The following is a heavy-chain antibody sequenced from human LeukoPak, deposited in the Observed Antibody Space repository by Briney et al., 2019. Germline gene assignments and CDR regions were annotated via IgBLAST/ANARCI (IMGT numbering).Heavy chain of an antibody. Sequence: GGSLRLSCAASGFTFSSYAMNWVRQAPGKGLEWVSSISSSSIYKYYADSVKGRFTISRDNAKKSLYLQMNSLRAEDTAVYYCAKEYSYGYISYYYYYMDVWGKGTTVTISS. J-gene: IGHJ6*03. CDR2: ISSSSIYK. D-gene: IGHD5-18*01. V-gene: IGHV3-21*01. CDR1: GFTFSSYA. CDR3: AKEYSYGYISYYYYYMDV.